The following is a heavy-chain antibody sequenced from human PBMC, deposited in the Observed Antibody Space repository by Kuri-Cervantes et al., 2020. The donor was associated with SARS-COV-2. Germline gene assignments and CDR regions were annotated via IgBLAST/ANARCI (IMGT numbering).Heavy chain of an antibody. D-gene: IGHD2-21*02. CDR2: VNWNGGST. V-gene: IGHV3-43D*04. CDR3: VKAGGRSSVVTAKSYFDY. J-gene: IGHJ4*02. CDR1: GFTFDDYG. Sequence: GGSLRLSCAASGFTFDDYGMYWVRQAPGKGLEWVSSVNWNGGSTYYADSVKGRFTISRDNSKNSLYLQMNSLRPEDTALYFCVKAGGRSSVVTAKSYFDYWGQGTLVTVSS.